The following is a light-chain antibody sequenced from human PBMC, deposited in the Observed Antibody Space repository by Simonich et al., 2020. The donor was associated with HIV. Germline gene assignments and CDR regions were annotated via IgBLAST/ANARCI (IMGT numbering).Light chain of an antibody. J-gene: IGKJ2*01. CDR3: QQANSFPPT. CDR2: AAS. Sequence: DIQMTQSPSSLSASVGDRVTITCRASQSISSYLNWYQQKPGKAPKLLIYAASSLQSGVPSRFSGSGSGTNFTLTISSLHPEDFATYYCQQANSFPPTFGQGTKLEIK. V-gene: IGKV1-39*01. CDR1: QSISSY.